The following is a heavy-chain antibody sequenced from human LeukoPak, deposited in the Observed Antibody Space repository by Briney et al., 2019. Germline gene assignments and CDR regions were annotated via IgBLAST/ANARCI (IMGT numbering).Heavy chain of an antibody. Sequence: GTSLRLSCVASGFSFSNHGMHWVRQAPGKGLEWVSVIARDRGAKFYADSVKGRFTLSRDNSKNMFFLQMNFLTVEDTAIYYCAREATWGQWYFDHWGQGTPVTVSS. CDR3: AREATWGQWYFDH. J-gene: IGHJ4*02. CDR2: IARDRGAK. CDR1: GFSFSNHG. D-gene: IGHD6-19*01. V-gene: IGHV3-30*03.